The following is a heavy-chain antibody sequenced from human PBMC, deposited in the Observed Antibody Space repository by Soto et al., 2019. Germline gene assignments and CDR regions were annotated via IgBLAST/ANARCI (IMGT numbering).Heavy chain of an antibody. Sequence: SETLSLTCAVYGGSFSGYYWSGIRQHPGKWLEWIAEINHSGSTNYNPSLKSRVTISVDTSKNQFSLKLSSVTAADTAVYYCAREDSRQYYYYGMDVWGQGNTVT. CDR1: GGSFSGYY. D-gene: IGHD6-13*01. CDR2: INHSGST. J-gene: IGHJ6*02. V-gene: IGHV4-34*01. CDR3: AREDSRQYYYYGMDV.